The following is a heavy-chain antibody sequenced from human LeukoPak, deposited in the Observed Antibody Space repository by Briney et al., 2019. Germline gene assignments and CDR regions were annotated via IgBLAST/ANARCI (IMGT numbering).Heavy chain of an antibody. J-gene: IGHJ4*02. CDR1: GYTFTSYY. Sequence: ASVKVSCKASGYTFTSYYMHWVRQAPGQGLEWMGIINPSGGSTSYAQKFQGRVTMTRDTSTSTVYMELSSLRPEDTAVYYCARAQRTPQSPRGPFDYWGQGRLVTVSS. D-gene: IGHD1-26*01. CDR3: ARAQRTPQSPRGPFDY. CDR2: INPSGGST. V-gene: IGHV1-46*01.